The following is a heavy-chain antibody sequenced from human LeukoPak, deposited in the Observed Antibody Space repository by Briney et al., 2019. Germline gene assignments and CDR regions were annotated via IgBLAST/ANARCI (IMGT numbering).Heavy chain of an antibody. J-gene: IGHJ4*02. D-gene: IGHD1-26*01. V-gene: IGHV4/OR15-8*02. CDR3: SRESGPFCPFGY. Sequence: PAETLSLTCGVSGGSISGTNWWSWVRQPPGQGLEWIGEISLAGQTNYNPSLNGRVTMSLDKSSNQLSLHLTSVTAADTATYFCSRESGPFCPFGYWGQGTVVLVSS. CDR2: ISLAGQT. CDR1: GGSISGTNW.